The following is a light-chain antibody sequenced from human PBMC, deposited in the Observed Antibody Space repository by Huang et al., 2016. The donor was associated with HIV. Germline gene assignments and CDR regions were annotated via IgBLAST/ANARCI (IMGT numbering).Light chain of an antibody. Sequence: EIVLTQSPATLSLSPGERATLSCKASQSVSITLAWYQQKPGQAPRLLIYGTSNRATGIPARFRGSESGTDFTLTISSLEPEDFAVYYCQQRSNWPLFTFGPGTKVDIK. CDR1: QSVSIT. J-gene: IGKJ3*01. CDR3: QQRSNWPLFT. CDR2: GTS. V-gene: IGKV3-11*01.